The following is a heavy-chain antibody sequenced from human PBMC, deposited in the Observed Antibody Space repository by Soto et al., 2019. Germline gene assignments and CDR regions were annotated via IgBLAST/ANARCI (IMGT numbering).Heavy chain of an antibody. CDR1: GYTFTSYG. D-gene: IGHD4-4*01. V-gene: IGHV1-18*01. CDR2: ISAYNGNT. Sequence: ASVKVSCKASGYTFTSYGISWVRQAPGQGLECMGWISAYNGNTNYAQKLQGRVTMTTDTSTSTAYMELRSLRSDNTAVYYCAQSTVTTGGHGMDVWGQGTTVTVSS. CDR3: AQSTVTTGGHGMDV. J-gene: IGHJ6*02.